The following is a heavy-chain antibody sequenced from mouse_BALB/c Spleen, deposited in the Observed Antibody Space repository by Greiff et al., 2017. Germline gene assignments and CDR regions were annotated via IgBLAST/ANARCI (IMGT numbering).Heavy chain of an antibody. Sequence: EVKLVESGGGLVKPGGSLKLSCAASGFTFSSYAMSWVRQSPEKRLEWVAEISSGGSYTYYPDTVTGRFTISRDNAKNTLYLEMSSLRSEDTAMYYCAGIYSRGFAYWGQGTLVTVSA. J-gene: IGHJ3*01. D-gene: IGHD2-1*01. V-gene: IGHV5-9-4*01. CDR3: AGIYSRGFAY. CDR2: ISSGGSYT. CDR1: GFTFSSYA.